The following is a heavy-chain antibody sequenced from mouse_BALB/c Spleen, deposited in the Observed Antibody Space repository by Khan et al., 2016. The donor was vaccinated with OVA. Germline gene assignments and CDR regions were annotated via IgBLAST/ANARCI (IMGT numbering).Heavy chain of an antibody. D-gene: IGHD2-1*01. CDR1: GFTFSDYY. J-gene: IGHJ3*01. CDR3: ARGYYANPFAY. CDR2: ISDGASYT. Sequence: EVQLQESGGGLVKPGGSLKLSCAASGFTFSDYYMYWVRQSPAKRLEWVATISDGASYTYYPDSVMGRFTISRDDAKNNLYLQMSSLKSDDTAMYYCARGYYANPFAYWGQGTLVTVSA. V-gene: IGHV5-4*02.